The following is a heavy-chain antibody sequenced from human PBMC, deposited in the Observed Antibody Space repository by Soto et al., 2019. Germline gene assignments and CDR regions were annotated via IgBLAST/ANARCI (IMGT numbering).Heavy chain of an antibody. D-gene: IGHD5-18*01. Sequence: GGSLRLSCAASGFTLSDYYMSWIRQAPGKGLEWVSYISSSSSYTNYADSVKGRFTISRDNAKNSLYLQMNSLRAEDTAVYYCARDPDTAMAPLDYWGQGTLVTVSS. CDR2: ISSSSSYT. V-gene: IGHV3-11*06. CDR1: GFTLSDYY. J-gene: IGHJ4*02. CDR3: ARDPDTAMAPLDY.